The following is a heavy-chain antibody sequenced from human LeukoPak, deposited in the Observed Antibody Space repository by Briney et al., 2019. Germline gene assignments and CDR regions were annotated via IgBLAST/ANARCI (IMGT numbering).Heavy chain of an antibody. J-gene: IGHJ4*02. Sequence: HPGGSLRLSCAASGFTFSSYGMHWVRQAPGKGLEWVAVISYDGSNKYYADSVKGRFTISRDNSKNTLYLQMNSLRAEDTAVYYCAKGRGEQWLVAPFDYWGQGTLVTVSS. V-gene: IGHV3-30*18. CDR3: AKGRGEQWLVAPFDY. CDR1: GFTFSSYG. D-gene: IGHD6-19*01. CDR2: ISYDGSNK.